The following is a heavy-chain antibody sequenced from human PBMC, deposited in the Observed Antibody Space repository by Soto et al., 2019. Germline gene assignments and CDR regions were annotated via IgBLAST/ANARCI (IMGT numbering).Heavy chain of an antibody. CDR2: INTNGVNT. D-gene: IGHD6-19*01. CDR3: ARGRVGDSRGWATYFDY. CDR1: GFTFSGCS. Sequence: EVQLVESGGGLVQPGGSLRLSCAASGFTFSGCSMFWVRQAPGKGLEYVSAINTNGVNTFYAKSVRGRFTISRDNSKNAMSLHIVSLRAEDLAVYYCARGRVGDSRGWATYFDYWGQGALVTVSS. J-gene: IGHJ4*02. V-gene: IGHV3-64*01.